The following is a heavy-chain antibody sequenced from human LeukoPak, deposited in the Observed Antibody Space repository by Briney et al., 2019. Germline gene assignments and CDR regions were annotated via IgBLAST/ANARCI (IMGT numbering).Heavy chain of an antibody. CDR3: ARGYGDFRVEGRYFHP. V-gene: IGHV4-59*01. CDR1: DGSITND. CDR2: VHYSGTA. J-gene: IGHJ5*02. D-gene: IGHD4-17*01. Sequence: SETLSLTCTVSDGSITNDWSWVRQPPGKGLEFIGHVHYSGTANYNPSLRSRVTISIDTSKKHFFLKLKSVTAADTAVYYCARGYGDFRVEGRYFHPWGQGTLVTVSS.